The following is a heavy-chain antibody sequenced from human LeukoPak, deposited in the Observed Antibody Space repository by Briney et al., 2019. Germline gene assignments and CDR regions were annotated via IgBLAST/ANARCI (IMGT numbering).Heavy chain of an antibody. CDR3: ARDLITIFGVPPAFDI. J-gene: IGHJ3*02. CDR1: GYTFTSYG. V-gene: IGHV1-18*01. D-gene: IGHD3-3*01. Sequence: ASVTVSCKASGYTFTSYGISWVRQAPGQGLEWMGWISAYNGNTNYAQKLQGRVTMTTDTSTSTAYMELRSLRSDDTAVYYCARDLITIFGVPPAFDIWGQGTMVTVSS. CDR2: ISAYNGNT.